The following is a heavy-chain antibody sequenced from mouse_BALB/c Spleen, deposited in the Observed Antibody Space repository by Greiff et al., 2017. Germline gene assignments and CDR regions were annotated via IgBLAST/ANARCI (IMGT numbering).Heavy chain of an antibody. Sequence: VQLQQSAAELARPGASVKMSCKASGYTFTSYTMHWVKQRPGQGLEWIGYINPSSGYTEYNQKFKDKTTLTADKSSSTAYMQLSSLTSEDSAVYYCAKGHGNSFFAYWGQGTLVTVSA. V-gene: IGHV1-4*02. D-gene: IGHD2-1*01. CDR3: AKGHGNSFFAY. J-gene: IGHJ3*01. CDR2: INPSSGYT. CDR1: GYTFTSYT.